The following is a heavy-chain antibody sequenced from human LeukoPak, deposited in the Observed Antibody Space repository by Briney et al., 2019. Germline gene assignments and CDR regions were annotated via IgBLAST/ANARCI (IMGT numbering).Heavy chain of an antibody. V-gene: IGHV4-61*08. Sequence: SETLSLTCNVSGGSVSSGAYYWRWVRQPPGKGLDWIGYVSYSGSAEYNPSLKSRVTMSVDTTTNQFSLKLSSVTAADTAVYYCAREGPNDGAFDRWGQGTLVTVSS. J-gene: IGHJ5*02. CDR3: AREGPNDGAFDR. CDR1: GGSVSSGAYY. CDR2: VSYSGSA. D-gene: IGHD1-1*01.